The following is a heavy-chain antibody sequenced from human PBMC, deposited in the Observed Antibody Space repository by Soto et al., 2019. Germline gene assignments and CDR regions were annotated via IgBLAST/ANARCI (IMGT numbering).Heavy chain of an antibody. CDR3: TTDVLRYFDWLLNRDY. Sequence: PGGSLRLSCAASGFTFSNAWMSWVRQAPGKGLEWVGRIKSKTDGGTTDYAAPVKGRFTISGDDSKNTLYLQMNSLKTEDTAVYYCTTDVLRYFDWLLNRDYWGQRTLVTVS. CDR2: IKSKTDGGTT. CDR1: GFTFSNAW. J-gene: IGHJ4*02. V-gene: IGHV3-15*01. D-gene: IGHD3-9*01.